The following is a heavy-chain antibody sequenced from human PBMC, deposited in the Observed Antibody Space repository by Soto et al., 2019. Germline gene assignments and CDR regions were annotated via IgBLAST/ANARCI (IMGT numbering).Heavy chain of an antibody. Sequence: ASVKVSCKVSGYTLTELSMHWVRQAPGKGLEWMGGFDPEDGETIYAQKFQGRVTMTEDTSTDTAYMELSSLRSEDTAVYYCATYIPPKIVVVPAYGSWGQATLVRFSS. D-gene: IGHD3-22*01. J-gene: IGHJ4*02. CDR3: ATYIPPKIVVVPAYGS. CDR2: FDPEDGET. V-gene: IGHV1-24*01. CDR1: GYTLTELS.